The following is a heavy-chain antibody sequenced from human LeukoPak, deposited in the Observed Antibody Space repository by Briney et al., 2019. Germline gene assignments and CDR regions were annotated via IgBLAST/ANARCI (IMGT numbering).Heavy chain of an antibody. D-gene: IGHD6-19*01. CDR1: GFTFDDYA. Sequence: PGGSLRLSCAASGFTFDDYAMSWVRQTPGKGLEWVSGTNWDGGRTGYADSVKGRFTISRDNSKNTLYLQMNSLRTEDTAIYYCARETEYKSGWSNFDYWGQGALVTVSS. V-gene: IGHV3-20*04. J-gene: IGHJ4*02. CDR2: TNWDGGRT. CDR3: ARETEYKSGWSNFDY.